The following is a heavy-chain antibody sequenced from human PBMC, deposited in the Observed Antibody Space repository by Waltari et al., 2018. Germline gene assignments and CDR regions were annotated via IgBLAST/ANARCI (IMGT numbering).Heavy chain of an antibody. CDR1: GGSISDNDLY. J-gene: IGHJ5*02. CDR2: ITYSGRT. CDR3: ARSLFSSTAVNWFDP. D-gene: IGHD2-2*01. Sequence: QVQLQESGPGLVKPSETLSLTCPVSGGSISDNDLYWGWVRQPPGKGLEWIGNITYSGRTYQNPSLRSRITISVDTSKNQFSLKLGSVTAADTAIYYCARSLFSSTAVNWFDPWGQGTLVTVSS. V-gene: IGHV4-39*01.